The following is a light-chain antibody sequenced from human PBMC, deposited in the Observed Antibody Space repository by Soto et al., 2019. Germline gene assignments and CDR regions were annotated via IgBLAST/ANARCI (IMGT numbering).Light chain of an antibody. V-gene: IGLV2-14*01. J-gene: IGLJ3*02. CDR3: SSYTSSSTRV. CDR2: EVS. CDR1: SSDVGGYNY. Sequence: QSALTQPASVSGSPGQSITISCTGTSSDVGGYNYVSWYPQHPGKAPKLMIYEVSNRPSGVSNRFSGYKSGNTASLTISGLQAEDEADYYCSSYTSSSTRVFGGGTKLTVL.